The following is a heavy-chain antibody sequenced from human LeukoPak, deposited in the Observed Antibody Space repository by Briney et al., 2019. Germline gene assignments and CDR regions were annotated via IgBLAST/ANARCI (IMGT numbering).Heavy chain of an antibody. Sequence: GGSLRLSCAASGFIFSSYGMHWVRQAPGQGLEWVAVISYDGNNKYYADSVKGRFTISRDNPKNTLYLQMNSLRAEDTAVYYCAKDPYVLRYFGWPDYWGQGTLVTVSS. CDR2: ISYDGNNK. CDR3: AKDPYVLRYFGWPDY. D-gene: IGHD3-9*01. J-gene: IGHJ4*02. V-gene: IGHV3-30*18. CDR1: GFIFSSYG.